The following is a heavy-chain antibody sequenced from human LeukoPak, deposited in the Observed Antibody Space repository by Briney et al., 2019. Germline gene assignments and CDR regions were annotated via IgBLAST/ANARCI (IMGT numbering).Heavy chain of an antibody. J-gene: IGHJ4*02. V-gene: IGHV3-30-3*01. Sequence: PGGSLRLSCAASGFTFSSYAMHWVRQAPGKGLEWVAVISYDGSNKYYADSVKGRFTISRDNSKNTLYLQMNSLRAEDTAVYYCARGPSFALWFGEPPDYWGQGTLVTVSS. CDR2: ISYDGSNK. CDR3: ARGPSFALWFGEPPDY. CDR1: GFTFSSYA. D-gene: IGHD3-10*01.